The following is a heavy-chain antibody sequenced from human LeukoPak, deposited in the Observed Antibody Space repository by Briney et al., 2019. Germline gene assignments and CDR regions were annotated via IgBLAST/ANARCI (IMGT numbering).Heavy chain of an antibody. V-gene: IGHV3-48*03. CDR2: ISSSGSTI. CDR3: ANDLPRGLGSSSSWSNSSN. CDR1: GFTFSSYE. J-gene: IGHJ4*02. Sequence: PGGSLRLSCAASGFTFSSYEMNWVRQAPGKGLEWVSYISSSGSTIYYADSVKGRFTISRDNAKNSLYLQMNSLRAEDTAVYYCANDLPRGLGSSSSWSNSSNWGQGTLVTVSS. D-gene: IGHD6-13*01.